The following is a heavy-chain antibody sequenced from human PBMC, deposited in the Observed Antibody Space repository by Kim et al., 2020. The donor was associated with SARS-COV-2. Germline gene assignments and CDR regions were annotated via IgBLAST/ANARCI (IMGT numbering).Heavy chain of an antibody. Sequence: ASVKVSCKVSGYTLIELSMYWVRQAPGKGLEWMGGFDPEDGETIYAQKFQGRVTMTEDTSTDTAYMELSSLRSEGTAVYYCATGSPKGPPKWWFDPWGQGTLVTVSS. CDR3: ATGSPKGPPKWWFDP. CDR2: FDPEDGET. V-gene: IGHV1-24*01. J-gene: IGHJ5*02. CDR1: GYTLIELS. D-gene: IGHD2-8*01.